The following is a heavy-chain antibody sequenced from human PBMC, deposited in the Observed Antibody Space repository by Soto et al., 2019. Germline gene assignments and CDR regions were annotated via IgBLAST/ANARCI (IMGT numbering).Heavy chain of an antibody. CDR3: ARVHRNYYDSSGYYHYYFDY. D-gene: IGHD3-22*01. J-gene: IGHJ4*02. CDR1: GGSVSSGSYY. V-gene: IGHV4-61*01. Sequence: SETLSLTCTVSGGSVSSGSYYWSWIRQPPGKGLEWIGYIYYSGSTNYNPSLKSRVTISVDTSKNQFSLKLSSVTAADTAVYYCARVHRNYYDSSGYYHYYFDYWGQGTLVTVAS. CDR2: IYYSGST.